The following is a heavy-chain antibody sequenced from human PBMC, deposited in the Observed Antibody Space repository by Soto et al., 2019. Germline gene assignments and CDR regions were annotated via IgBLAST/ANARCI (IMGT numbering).Heavy chain of an antibody. V-gene: IGHV3-23*01. CDR2: MSASGGST. J-gene: IGHJ4*02. D-gene: IGHD3-10*01. Sequence: PGGSLRLSCAASGFTFSNYAMSWVRQAPGKGLEWVSAMSASGGSTYHAGSVKGRFTISRDNSKTTLYLQLNSLRAEDTAVYYCARADYYGSGSYVFDFWGQGTLVTVSS. CDR1: GFTFSNYA. CDR3: ARADYYGSGSYVFDF.